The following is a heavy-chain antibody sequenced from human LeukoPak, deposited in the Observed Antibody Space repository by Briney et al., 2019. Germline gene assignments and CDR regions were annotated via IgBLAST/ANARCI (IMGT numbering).Heavy chain of an antibody. V-gene: IGHV4-61*02. CDR2: IYISGST. CDR1: GGSISSASYY. J-gene: IGHJ5*02. CDR3: ARGGGDRNWFDP. Sequence: SQTLSLTCTVSGGSISSASYYWSWIRQPAGKGLEWIGRIYISGSTSYNPSLKSRVTISLDTSKNQFSLKLSSVTAADTAVYYCARGGGDRNWFDPWGHGTLVTVSS. D-gene: IGHD2-21*02.